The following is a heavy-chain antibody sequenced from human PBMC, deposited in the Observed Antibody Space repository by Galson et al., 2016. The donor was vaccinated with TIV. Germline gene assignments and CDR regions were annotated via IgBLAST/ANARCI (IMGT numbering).Heavy chain of an antibody. CDR2: IIPMLGIP. J-gene: IGHJ6*02. CDR1: GGTFSSHG. D-gene: IGHD6-25*01. CDR3: ARQLGAGSVTFFGLGV. V-gene: IGHV1-69*10. Sequence: SVKVSCKASGGTFSSHGFTWVRQAPGQGLEWMGGIIPMLGIPKYAQKFQGRVTITADESTTTAYMELRSLRFDDTAVYFCARQLGAGSVTFFGLGVWGQGTTVTVSS.